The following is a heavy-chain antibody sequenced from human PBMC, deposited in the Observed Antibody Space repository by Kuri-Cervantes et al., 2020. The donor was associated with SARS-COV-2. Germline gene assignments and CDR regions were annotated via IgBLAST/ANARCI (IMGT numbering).Heavy chain of an antibody. CDR1: GGSFSGYY. J-gene: IGHJ4*02. Sequence: SETLSLTCAVYGGSFSGYYWSWIRQPRGKGLEWIGEINHSGSTNYNPSLKSRVTISVDTSKNQFSLKLSSVTAADTAVYYCARALTGEVDDYWGQGTLVTVSS. V-gene: IGHV4-34*01. D-gene: IGHD3-10*01. CDR3: ARALTGEVDDY. CDR2: INHSGST.